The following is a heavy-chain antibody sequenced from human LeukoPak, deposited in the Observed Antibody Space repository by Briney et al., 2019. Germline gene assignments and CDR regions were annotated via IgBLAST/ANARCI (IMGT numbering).Heavy chain of an antibody. J-gene: IGHJ4*02. Sequence: GASVKVSCTASGNTFTNHAMNWVRQAPGQGLEWMGWMNPNSGNTGYAQKFQGRVTMTRNTSISTAYMELSSLRSEDTAVYYCARYSPLAAGTDYWGQGTLVTVSS. CDR1: GNTFTNHA. V-gene: IGHV1-8*02. D-gene: IGHD6-25*01. CDR3: ARYSPLAAGTDY. CDR2: MNPNSGNT.